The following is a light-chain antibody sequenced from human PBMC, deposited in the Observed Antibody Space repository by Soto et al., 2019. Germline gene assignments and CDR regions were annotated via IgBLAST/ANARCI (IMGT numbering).Light chain of an antibody. CDR2: NNN. Sequence: QSVLTQPPSASGAPGKRVTISCSGRRSNIGSQVVQWFQHLPGTAPKLLMQNNNERPSGVPDRFSGSKSGTSASLAITGLQTEDEGDYYCATWYDSLDGPVFGGVTKLTVL. CDR3: ATWYDSLDGPV. J-gene: IGLJ2*01. V-gene: IGLV1-44*01. CDR1: RSNIGSQV.